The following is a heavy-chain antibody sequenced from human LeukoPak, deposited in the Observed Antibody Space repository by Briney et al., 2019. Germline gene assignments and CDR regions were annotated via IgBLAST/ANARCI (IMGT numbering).Heavy chain of an antibody. V-gene: IGHV3-48*04. J-gene: IGHJ6*02. CDR1: GFTFSSYS. D-gene: IGHD5-24*01. CDR2: ISSSGSTI. Sequence: GGPLRLSCAASGFTFSSYSMNWVRQAPGKGLEWVSYISSSGSTIYYADSVKGRFTISRDNAKNSLYLQMNSLRAEDTAVYYCARDQFYYYGMDVWGQGTTVTVSS. CDR3: ARDQFYYYGMDV.